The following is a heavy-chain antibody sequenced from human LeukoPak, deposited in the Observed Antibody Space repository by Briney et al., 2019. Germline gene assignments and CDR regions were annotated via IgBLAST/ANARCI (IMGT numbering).Heavy chain of an antibody. D-gene: IGHD5-18*01. CDR2: IRYDGSNK. CDR1: GFTFSSYG. CDR3: ARVRGRGYSYGATQDYFDY. V-gene: IGHV3-30*02. Sequence: GGSLRLSCAASGFTFSSYGMHWVRQAPGKGLEWVAFIRYDGSNKYYADSVKGRFTISRDNSRNTLYLQMNSLRAEDTAVYYCARVRGRGYSYGATQDYFDYWGQGTLVTVSS. J-gene: IGHJ4*02.